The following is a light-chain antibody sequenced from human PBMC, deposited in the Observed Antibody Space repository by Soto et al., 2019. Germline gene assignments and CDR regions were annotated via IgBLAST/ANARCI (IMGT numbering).Light chain of an antibody. Sequence: EIVMTQSPATLSVSPGERATLSFSSSQSVYSNLAWYQQTPGQAPRLLIYVASTRATGIPARFSGSGSGTEFTLTISSPQSEDFAVYYCQQYQRLPLTFGGGTTVEIK. CDR3: QQYQRLPLT. J-gene: IGKJ4*01. V-gene: IGKV3-15*01. CDR1: QSVYSN. CDR2: VAS.